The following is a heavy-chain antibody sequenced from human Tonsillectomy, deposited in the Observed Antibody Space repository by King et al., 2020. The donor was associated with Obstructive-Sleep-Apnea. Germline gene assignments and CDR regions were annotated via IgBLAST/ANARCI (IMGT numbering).Heavy chain of an antibody. D-gene: IGHD5-18*01. CDR2: IYYSGST. J-gene: IGHJ4*02. CDR1: GGSISSSSYY. CDR3: ARVGGYSYGYIDY. V-gene: IGHV4-39*07. Sequence: QLQESGPGLVKPSETLSLTCTVSGGSISSSSYYWGCIRQPPGKGLEWIGSIYYSGSTYYNPSLHSRVTISVDTSKNQFSLKLTSVTAADTAVYYCARVGGYSYGYIDYWGQGTLVTVSS.